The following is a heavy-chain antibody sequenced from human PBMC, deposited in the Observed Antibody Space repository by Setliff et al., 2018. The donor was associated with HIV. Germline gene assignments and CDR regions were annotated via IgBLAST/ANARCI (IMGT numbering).Heavy chain of an antibody. CDR2: FDPEDGDT. J-gene: IGHJ6*03. CDR3: ATFRRGSGRYYYYMDV. Sequence: ASVKVSCKVSGYTLTELSMHWARQISGKGFEWMGRFDPEDGDTLYAHKFQGRVTVTEDTSTDTAYLELSGLRSEDTAVYYCATFRRGSGRYYYYMDVWGKGTTVTVSS. V-gene: IGHV1-24*01. D-gene: IGHD3-10*01. CDR1: GYTLTELS.